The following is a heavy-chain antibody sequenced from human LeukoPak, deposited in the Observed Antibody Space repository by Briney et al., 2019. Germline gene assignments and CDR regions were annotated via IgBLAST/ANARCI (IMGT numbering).Heavy chain of an antibody. CDR2: MFWNDDQ. CDR3: AHRRNYDTLTGSFDY. J-gene: IGHJ4*02. CDR1: GSSLRTTGMG. D-gene: IGHD3-9*01. Sequence: SGPTLLKPTQPLTLTCTFSGSSLRTTGMGVGWIRKPPGKALEWLALMFWNDDQRYTPSLRSRRTIAKGTSKNQVVLTMTNMDPVDTATYLCAHRRNYDTLTGSFDYWGQGTLVTVSS. V-gene: IGHV2-5*01.